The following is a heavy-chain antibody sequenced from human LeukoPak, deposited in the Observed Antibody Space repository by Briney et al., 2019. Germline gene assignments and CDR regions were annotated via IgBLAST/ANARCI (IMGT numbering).Heavy chain of an antibody. CDR2: ISSSSSYI. CDR3: ARGREGIAARWWVEEPRWFFFDP. D-gene: IGHD6-6*01. Sequence: GGSLRLSCAASGFTFSSYTMNWVRQAPGKGLEWVSSISSSSSYIYYADSVKGRFTISRDNAMNSLDLQMNTLGAGDTAVYYCARGREGIAARWWVEEPRWFFFDPWGQGTLVTVSS. CDR1: GFTFSSYT. J-gene: IGHJ5*02. V-gene: IGHV3-21*01.